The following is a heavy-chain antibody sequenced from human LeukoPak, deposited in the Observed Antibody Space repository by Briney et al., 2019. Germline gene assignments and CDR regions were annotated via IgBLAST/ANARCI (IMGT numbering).Heavy chain of an antibody. Sequence: SSETLSLTCTVSGVYISSSSYYLGWIRHPPGEGLEWIGSIYYSGSTYYSPSLKSRVTISVDTSKNQFYLKLRSVTAADTAVYYCARLYYSISGSSDYWGQGTLVTVSP. CDR3: ARLYYSISGSSDY. D-gene: IGHD3-10*01. J-gene: IGHJ4*02. CDR1: GVYISSSSYY. V-gene: IGHV4-39*07. CDR2: IYYSGST.